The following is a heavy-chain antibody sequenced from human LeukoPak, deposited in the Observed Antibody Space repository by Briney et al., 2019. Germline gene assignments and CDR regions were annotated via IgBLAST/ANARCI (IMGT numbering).Heavy chain of an antibody. CDR2: INSDGSST. D-gene: IGHD4-17*01. J-gene: IGHJ4*02. V-gene: IGHV3-74*01. Sequence: PGGSLRLSCAASGFTFSSYWMHWVRQAPGKGLVWVSRINSDGSSTSYADSVKGRFTMSRDNAKNTLYLQMNSLRAEDTAVYYCARALSYGDYVRYWGQGTLVTVSS. CDR1: GFTFSSYW. CDR3: ARALSYGDYVRY.